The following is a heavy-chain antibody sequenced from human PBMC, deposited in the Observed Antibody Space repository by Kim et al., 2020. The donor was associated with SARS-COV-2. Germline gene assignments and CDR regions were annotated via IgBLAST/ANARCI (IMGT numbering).Heavy chain of an antibody. D-gene: IGHD3-22*01. CDR3: ARVGDYYDSSGYPY. CDR1: GGSISSGGYY. CDR2: IYYSGST. J-gene: IGHJ4*02. V-gene: IGHV4-31*03. Sequence: SETLSLTCTVSGGSISSGGYYWSWIRQHPGKGLEWIVYIYYSGSTYYNPSLKSRVTISVDTSKNQFSLKLSSVTAADTAVYYCARVGDYYDSSGYPYWGQGTLVTVSS.